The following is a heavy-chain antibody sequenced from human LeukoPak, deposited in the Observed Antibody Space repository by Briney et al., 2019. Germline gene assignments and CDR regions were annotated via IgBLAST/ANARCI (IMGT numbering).Heavy chain of an antibody. Sequence: ASVKVSCKASGYTFTTYGLSWVRQAPGQGIEWMGWMSAYNGKTSYAQKFQGRVTMTTDTSTSTAYMELRSLSSDDTAMYYCAREGKFYDILTGYSTAANWFDPWGQGTLVTVSS. CDR1: GYTFTTYG. V-gene: IGHV1-18*01. J-gene: IGHJ5*02. CDR2: MSAYNGKT. CDR3: AREGKFYDILTGYSTAANWFDP. D-gene: IGHD3-9*01.